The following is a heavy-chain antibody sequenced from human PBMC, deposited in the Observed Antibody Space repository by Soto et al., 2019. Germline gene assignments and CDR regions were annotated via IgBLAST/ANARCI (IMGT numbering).Heavy chain of an antibody. J-gene: IGHJ4*02. CDR1: GFTFSNYG. CDR2: IWFDGSNK. V-gene: IGHV3-33*01. D-gene: IGHD2-21*01. CDR3: ARVGGAYCGGECYPDY. Sequence: QVQLVESGGDVVQPGRSLRLSCAASGFTFSNYGMHWVRQAPGKGLEWVAVIWFDGSNKYYADSVKGRFTISRDNNKNTLYLQMNSLRAEDTAMYYCARVGGAYCGGECYPDYWGQGTLVTVSS.